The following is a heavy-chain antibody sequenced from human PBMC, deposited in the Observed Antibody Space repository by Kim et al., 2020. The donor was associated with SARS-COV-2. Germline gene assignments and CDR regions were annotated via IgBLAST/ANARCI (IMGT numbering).Heavy chain of an antibody. J-gene: IGHJ4*02. CDR3: ARVVYGDYFDY. V-gene: IGHV4-30-2*01. D-gene: IGHD4-17*01. Sequence: SETLSLTCTVSGGSISSGGYSWSWIRQPPGKGLEWIGYIYHSGSTYYNPSLKSRVTISVDRSKNQFSLKLSSVTAADTAVYYCARVVYGDYFDYWGQGTLVTVSS. CDR1: GGSISSGGYS. CDR2: IYHSGST.